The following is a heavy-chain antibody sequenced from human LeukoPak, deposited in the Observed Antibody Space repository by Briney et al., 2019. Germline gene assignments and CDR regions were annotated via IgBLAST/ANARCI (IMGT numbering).Heavy chain of an antibody. J-gene: IGHJ4*02. Sequence: GASVKVSCKASGYTFTTYGISWVRQAPGQGLEWMGWISAYNADTNYAQNLQGRLTVTTDTSTSTAYMELRGLSFDDTAVYYCARQRVLTGYSPGGQHYFDHWGQGTLVTVSS. D-gene: IGHD3-9*01. CDR3: ARQRVLTGYSPGGQHYFDH. CDR1: GYTFTTYG. V-gene: IGHV1-18*01. CDR2: ISAYNADT.